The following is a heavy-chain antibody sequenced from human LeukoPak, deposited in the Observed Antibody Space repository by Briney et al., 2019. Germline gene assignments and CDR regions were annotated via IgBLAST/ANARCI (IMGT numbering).Heavy chain of an antibody. Sequence: SETLSLTCTVSGGSISSHYWSWIRQPPGKELEWIGYIYYSGSTNYNPSLKSRVTISVDTSKNQFSLKLSSVTAADTAVYYCARERAYDFWSGYLDYWGQGTLVTVSS. J-gene: IGHJ4*02. V-gene: IGHV4-59*11. CDR2: IYYSGST. D-gene: IGHD3-3*01. CDR3: ARERAYDFWSGYLDY. CDR1: GGSISSHY.